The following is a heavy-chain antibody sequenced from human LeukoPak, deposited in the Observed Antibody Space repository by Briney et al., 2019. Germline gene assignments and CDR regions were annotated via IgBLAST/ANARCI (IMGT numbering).Heavy chain of an antibody. CDR1: GGSISSGGYY. V-gene: IGHV4-31*03. CDR2: IYYSGTT. CDR3: ARGSTGDKSNN. D-gene: IGHD7-27*01. Sequence: SETLSLTCTVSGGSISSGGYYWSWIRQLPRKGLEWIGYIYYSGTTSYNPSLKSRLTISLGTSENQFSLKLSSVTDADTAVYYCARGSTGDKSNNWGQGTLVTVSS. J-gene: IGHJ4*02.